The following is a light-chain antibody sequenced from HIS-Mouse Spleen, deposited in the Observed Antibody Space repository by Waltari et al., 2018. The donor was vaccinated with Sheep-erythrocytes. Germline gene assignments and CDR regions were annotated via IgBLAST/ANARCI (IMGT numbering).Light chain of an antibody. J-gene: IGLJ3*02. CDR2: EGS. CDR1: SRDVGSYNL. Sequence: QSALTQPASVSGSPGQSITISCTGTSRDVGSYNLFSWYQQHPGKAPKLMIYEGSKRPSGVSNRFSGSKSGNTASLTISGLQAEDEADYYCSSYAGSNNWVFGGGTKLTVL. V-gene: IGLV2-23*01. CDR3: SSYAGSNNWV.